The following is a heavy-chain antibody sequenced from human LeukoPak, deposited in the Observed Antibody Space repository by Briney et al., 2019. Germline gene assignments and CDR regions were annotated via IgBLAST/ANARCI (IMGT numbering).Heavy chain of an antibody. CDR1: GFTFSSYA. D-gene: IGHD3-22*01. J-gene: IGHJ3*02. CDR3: AKGHPITMIVGQPFDI. V-gene: IGHV3-23*01. Sequence: GGSLRLSCAASGFTFSSYAMSWVRQAPGKGLEWVSAISGSGGSTYYADSVKGRFTISRDNSKNTLYLQMNSLRAEDTAVYYCAKGHPITMIVGQPFDIWGQGTMVTVSS. CDR2: ISGSGGST.